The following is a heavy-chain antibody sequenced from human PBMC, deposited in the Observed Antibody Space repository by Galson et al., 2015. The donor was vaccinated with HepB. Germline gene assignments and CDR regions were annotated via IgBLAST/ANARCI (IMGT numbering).Heavy chain of an antibody. CDR3: ARATAYSSSWYPFDY. D-gene: IGHD6-13*01. CDR2: ISYDGSNK. Sequence: SLRLSCAASGFTFSSYAMHWVRQAPGKGLEWVAVISYDGSNKYYADSVKGRFTISRDNSKNTLYLQMNSLRAEDTAVYYCARATAYSSSWYPFDYWGQGTLVTVSS. CDR1: GFTFSSYA. V-gene: IGHV3-30*04. J-gene: IGHJ4*02.